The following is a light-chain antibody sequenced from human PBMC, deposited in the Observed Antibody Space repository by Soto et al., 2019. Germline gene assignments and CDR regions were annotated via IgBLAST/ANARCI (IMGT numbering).Light chain of an antibody. CDR3: QQSYSTPLT. CDR1: QSISSY. CDR2: AAS. V-gene: IGKV1-39*01. Sequence: GDRVTITCRASQSISSYLNWYQQKPGKAPKLLIYAASSLQSGVPSRFSGSGSGTDFTLTISSLQPEDFATYYCQQSYSTPLTFGGGTKVEIK. J-gene: IGKJ4*01.